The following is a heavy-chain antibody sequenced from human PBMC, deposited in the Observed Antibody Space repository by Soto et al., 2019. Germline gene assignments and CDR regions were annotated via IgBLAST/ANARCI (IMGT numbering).Heavy chain of an antibody. J-gene: IGHJ4*02. CDR3: AKDHESDY. V-gene: IGHV3-23*01. CDR1: GFTFSSYA. CDR2: ISGSGGGT. Sequence: GGSMRLXCAASGFTFSSYAMSWIRQAPGKGLEWVSAISGSGGGTYYVDSVKGRFTISRDNSKNTLYLQMNSLRAEDSALYYCAKDHESDYWGQGTLVTVSS.